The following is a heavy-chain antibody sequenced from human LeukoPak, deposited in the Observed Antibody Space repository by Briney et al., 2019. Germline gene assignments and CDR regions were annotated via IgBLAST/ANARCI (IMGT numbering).Heavy chain of an antibody. CDR1: GFTFNTFS. CDR3: ARDPGPRTEHSYGS. V-gene: IGHV3-48*04. Sequence: PGGSLRLSCAASGFTFNTFSMNWVRQAPGKGPEWVSYISSSGTTTYYADSVKGRFTISRDNAKNSLYLQMNSLRAEDTAVYYCARDPGPRTEHSYGSWGQGTMATVSS. D-gene: IGHD5-18*01. CDR2: ISSSGTTT. J-gene: IGHJ3*01.